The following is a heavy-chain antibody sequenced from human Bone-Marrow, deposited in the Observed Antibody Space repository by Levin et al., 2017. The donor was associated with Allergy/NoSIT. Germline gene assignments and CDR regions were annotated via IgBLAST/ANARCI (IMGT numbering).Heavy chain of an antibody. D-gene: IGHD3-10*01. Sequence: PGGSLRLSCAASGFTFSSYGMQWVRQAPGKGLEWVAFISYNGGNNNYADSVKGRFTISRDNSKNTLYLEMNSLRAEDTAVYYCAKEVVLHSGSYYLGDGLDVWGQGTTVTVS. J-gene: IGHJ6*02. V-gene: IGHV3-30*18. CDR3: AKEVVLHSGSYYLGDGLDV. CDR1: GFTFSSYG. CDR2: ISYNGGNN.